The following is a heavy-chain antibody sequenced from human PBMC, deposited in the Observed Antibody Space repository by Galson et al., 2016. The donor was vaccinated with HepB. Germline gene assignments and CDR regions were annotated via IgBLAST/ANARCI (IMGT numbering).Heavy chain of an antibody. CDR1: GGSLNGYY. CDR3: ARDPGTSWYRR. CDR2: INHSGST. J-gene: IGHJ4*02. D-gene: IGHD6-13*01. Sequence: TLSLTCAVSGGSLNGYYWNWIRQPPGKGPEWIGEINHSGSTKYNPSLKSRVTISIDTSKDQFSLSLRSVTAADTAVYYCARDPGTSWYRRWGQGTLVTVSS. V-gene: IGHV4-34*01.